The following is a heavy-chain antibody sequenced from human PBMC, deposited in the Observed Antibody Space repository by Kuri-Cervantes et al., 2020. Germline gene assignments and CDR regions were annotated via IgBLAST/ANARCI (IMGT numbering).Heavy chain of an antibody. D-gene: IGHD3-16*01. J-gene: IGHJ6*02. CDR3: ARDHGDGYTLYYYYGMDV. CDR1: GYTFTSYG. CDR2: ISAYNGNT. Sequence: ASVKVSCKASGYTFTSYGISWVRQAPGQGLEWMGRISAYNGNTNYAQKLQGRVTMTTDTSTSTAYMELRSLRSDDTAVYYCARDHGDGYTLYYYYGMDVWGQGNTVTVSS. V-gene: IGHV1-18*01.